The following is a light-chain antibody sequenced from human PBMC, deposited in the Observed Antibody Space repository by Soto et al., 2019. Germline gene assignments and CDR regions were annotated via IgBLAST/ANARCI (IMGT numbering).Light chain of an antibody. J-gene: IGLJ2*01. Sequence: QSALTQPASVSGSPGQSITISCTGSSSDGGTYNLVSWYQQHPGKAPKLMIYEGSKRPSGVSHRFSGSKSGNTASLTISGLQAEDEADYYCCSYAGSSTFEVFGGGTKLTVL. CDR1: SSDGGTYNL. CDR2: EGS. V-gene: IGLV2-23*03. CDR3: CSYAGSSTFEV.